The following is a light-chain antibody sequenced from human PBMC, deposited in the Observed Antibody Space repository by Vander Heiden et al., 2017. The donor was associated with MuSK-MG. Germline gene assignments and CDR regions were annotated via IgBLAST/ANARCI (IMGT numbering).Light chain of an antibody. J-gene: IGKJ4*01. Sequence: IHLTQSPSSLSASVGDRVTITCRASQGISSALACYQQKPGKSAELLIYDSSSVEREVLSRYSDSGSSTDFSLIVSSRQREDFATYYCQQVDSCPHTFGGGTEVEIK. CDR1: QGISSA. V-gene: IGKV1-13*02. CDR3: QQVDSCPHT. CDR2: DSS.